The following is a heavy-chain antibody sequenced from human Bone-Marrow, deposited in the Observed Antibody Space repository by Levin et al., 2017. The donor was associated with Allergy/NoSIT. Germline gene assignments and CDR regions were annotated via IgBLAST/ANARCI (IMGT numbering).Heavy chain of an antibody. Sequence: GESLKISCAASGFTFSSYAMSWVRQAPGKGLEWVSAISGSGGSTYYADSVKGRFTISRDNSKNTLYLQMNSLRAEDTAVYYCAKVDLPVADIFFDGFDYWGQGTLVTVSS. V-gene: IGHV3-23*01. CDR2: ISGSGGST. J-gene: IGHJ4*02. CDR1: GFTFSSYA. CDR3: AKVDLPVADIFFDGFDY. D-gene: IGHD6-19*01.